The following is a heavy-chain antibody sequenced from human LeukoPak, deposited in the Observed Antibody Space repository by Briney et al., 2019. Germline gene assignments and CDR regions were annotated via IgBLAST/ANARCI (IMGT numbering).Heavy chain of an antibody. CDR3: ASGGGYYDSSGYYYGYFDY. V-gene: IGHV4-30-2*01. Sequence: SETLSLTCTVSGGSISSGGYYWSWIRQPPGKGLEWIGYIYHSGSTYYNPSLKSRVTIPVDRSKNQFSLKLSSVTAADTAVYYCASGGGYYDSSGYYYGYFDYWGQGTLVTVSS. J-gene: IGHJ4*02. D-gene: IGHD3-22*01. CDR1: GGSISSGGYY. CDR2: IYHSGST.